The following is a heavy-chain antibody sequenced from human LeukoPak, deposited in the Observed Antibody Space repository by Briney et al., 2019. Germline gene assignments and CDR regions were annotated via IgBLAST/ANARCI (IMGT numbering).Heavy chain of an antibody. D-gene: IGHD2-21*01. CDR1: GGSISSGGYS. CDR2: IYHSGST. V-gene: IGHV4-30-2*01. J-gene: IGHJ5*02. Sequence: KASETLSLTCAVSGGSISSGGYSWSWIRQPPGKGLEWIGYIYHSGSTYYNPSLKSRVTISVDRSKNQFSLKLSSVTAADTAVYYCARDREFSYCGGDCYSGWFDPWGQGTLVTVSS. CDR3: ARDREFSYCGGDCYSGWFDP.